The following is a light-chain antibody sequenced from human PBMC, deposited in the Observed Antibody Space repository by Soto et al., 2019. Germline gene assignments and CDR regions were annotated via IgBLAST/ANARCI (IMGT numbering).Light chain of an antibody. J-gene: IGKJ1*01. V-gene: IGKV3-15*01. Sequence: IVMTQSPATLSVSPGQRATLSCRASQSVSSNLAWYQQKPGQAPRLLIYGASTRATGIPARFSGSGSGTEFTLTITSLQPEDFAVYYCQQYYKWPPSTFGQGTKVDIK. CDR3: QQYYKWPPST. CDR1: QSVSSN. CDR2: GAS.